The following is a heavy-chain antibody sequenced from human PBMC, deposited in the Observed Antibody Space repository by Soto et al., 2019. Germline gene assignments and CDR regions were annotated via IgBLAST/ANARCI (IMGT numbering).Heavy chain of an antibody. D-gene: IGHD1-26*01. CDR1: GGSISSYY. Sequence: SETLSLTCTVSGGSISSYYWSWIRQPPGRGLEWIGYIYYSGSTNYNPSLKRRVTISVDTSKNQFSLKLSSVTAADTAVYYCARDSLPPFQRGTIEYYYYGMDVWGQGTTVTVSS. V-gene: IGHV4-59*01. J-gene: IGHJ6*02. CDR2: IYYSGST. CDR3: ARDSLPPFQRGTIEYYYYGMDV.